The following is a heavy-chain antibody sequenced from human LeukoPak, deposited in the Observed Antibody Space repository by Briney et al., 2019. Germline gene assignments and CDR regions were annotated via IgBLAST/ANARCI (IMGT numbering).Heavy chain of an antibody. D-gene: IGHD3-22*01. CDR1: GFTVSSNY. J-gene: IGHJ6*03. V-gene: IGHV3-53*01. CDR3: ARVGVYDRSGYYPYYYYYYMDV. Sequence: GGSLRLTCAASGFTVSSNYMSWVRQAPVKGLEWVSVIYSGGSTYYADSVKGRFTISRDNSKNTLYLQMNSLRAEDTAVYYCARVGVYDRSGYYPYYYYYYMDVWGKGTTVTVSS. CDR2: IYSGGST.